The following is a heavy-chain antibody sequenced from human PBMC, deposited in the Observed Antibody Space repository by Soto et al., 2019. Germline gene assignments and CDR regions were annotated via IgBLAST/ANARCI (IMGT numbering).Heavy chain of an antibody. V-gene: IGHV4-30-2*05. CDR1: GGSISSGGYS. Sequence: PSETLSLTCAVSGGSISSGGYSWSWIRQPPGKGLEWIGYIYHSGSTYYNPSLKSRVTISVDTSKNQFSLKLSSVTAADTAVYYCARGYYGSGAPGGRMDVWGQGTTVTVSS. J-gene: IGHJ6*02. D-gene: IGHD3-10*01. CDR2: IYHSGST. CDR3: ARGYYGSGAPGGRMDV.